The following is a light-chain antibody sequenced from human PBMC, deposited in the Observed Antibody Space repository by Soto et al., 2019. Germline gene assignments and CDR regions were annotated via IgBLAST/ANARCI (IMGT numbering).Light chain of an antibody. V-gene: IGKV3-20*01. Sequence: EIVLTPSPGTLSLSPGERATLSCRASQSVSSNLAWYQQKPGQAPRLLIYGASSRATGIPDRFSGSGSGTDFTLTISRLEPEDCAVYYCQQYGRSPLTFGGGTKVDIK. CDR3: QQYGRSPLT. J-gene: IGKJ4*01. CDR2: GAS. CDR1: QSVSSN.